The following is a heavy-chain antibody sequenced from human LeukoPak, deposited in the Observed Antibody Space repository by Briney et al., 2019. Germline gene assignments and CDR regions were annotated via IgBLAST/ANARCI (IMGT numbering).Heavy chain of an antibody. CDR3: ARVAMIQDAFDI. J-gene: IGHJ3*02. CDR1: GFSFSSYA. D-gene: IGHD2-2*01. CDR2: ISYDGSNK. Sequence: PGGSLRLSCAVSGFSFSSYAMSWVRQAPGKGLEWVAVISYDGSNKYYADSVKGRFTISRDNSKNTLYLQMNSLRAEDTAVYYCARVAMIQDAFDIWGQGTMVTVSS. V-gene: IGHV3-30-3*01.